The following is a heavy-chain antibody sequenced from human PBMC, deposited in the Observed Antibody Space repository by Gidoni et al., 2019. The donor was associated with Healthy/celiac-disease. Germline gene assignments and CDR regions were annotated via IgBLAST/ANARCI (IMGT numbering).Heavy chain of an antibody. Sequence: QVQMVQSGAEVKKPGSSVKVTCKASGGTFSSYAISWVRQAPGQGLEWMGGIIPNFGTANSAQKFQGRVTITADESTSTAYMELSSLRSEDTAVYYCARGGAAHRPNYGMDVWGQGTTVTVSS. V-gene: IGHV1-69*01. CDR2: IIPNFGTA. CDR1: GGTFSSYA. CDR3: ARGGAAHRPNYGMDV. J-gene: IGHJ6*02. D-gene: IGHD1-26*01.